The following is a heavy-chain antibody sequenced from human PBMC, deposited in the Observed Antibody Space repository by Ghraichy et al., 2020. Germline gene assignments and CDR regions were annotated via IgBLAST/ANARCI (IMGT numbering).Heavy chain of an antibody. V-gene: IGHV4-59*01. J-gene: IGHJ6*02. Sequence: ETLSLTCTVSGGSISSYYWSWIRQPPGKGLEWIGYIYYSGSTNYNPSLKSRVTISVDTSKNQFSLKLSSVTAADTAVYYCARAGAGSSSWYYYYGMDVWGQGTTVTVSS. D-gene: IGHD6-13*01. CDR3: ARAGAGSSSWYYYYGMDV. CDR2: IYYSGST. CDR1: GGSISSYY.